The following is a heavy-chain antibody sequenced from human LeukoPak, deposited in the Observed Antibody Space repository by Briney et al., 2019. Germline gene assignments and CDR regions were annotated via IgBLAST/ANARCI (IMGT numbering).Heavy chain of an antibody. CDR3: ARGIAPFDP. J-gene: IGHJ5*02. V-gene: IGHV1-24*01. D-gene: IGHD6-13*01. Sequence: ASVKVSCKVSGYTLTELSMHWVRQAPGKGLEWMGGFDPEDGETIHAQKFQGRVTMTRNTSISTAYMELSSLRSEDTAVYYCARGIAPFDPWGQGTLVTVSS. CDR1: GYTLTELS. CDR2: FDPEDGET.